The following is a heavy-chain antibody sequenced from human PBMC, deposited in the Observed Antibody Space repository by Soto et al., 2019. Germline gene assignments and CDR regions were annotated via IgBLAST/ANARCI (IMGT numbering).Heavy chain of an antibody. J-gene: IGHJ4*02. CDR2: IYHSGST. Sequence: SETLSLTCAVSGYSISSGYYWGWIRQPPGKGLEWIGSIYHSGSTYYNPSLKSRVTISVDTSKNQFSLKLSSVTAADTAVYYCARVYFDSGAYYYDYFDYWGQGTLVT. CDR1: GYSISSGYY. D-gene: IGHD3-22*01. CDR3: ARVYFDSGAYYYDYFDY. V-gene: IGHV4-38-2*01.